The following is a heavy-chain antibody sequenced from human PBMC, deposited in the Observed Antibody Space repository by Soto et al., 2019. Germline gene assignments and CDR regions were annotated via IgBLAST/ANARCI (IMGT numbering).Heavy chain of an antibody. CDR3: ARDHSSSWHDFDY. V-gene: IGHV1-18*01. CDR2: ISGYNGNT. Sequence: GAAVKVSCEASGCTCSNYGINWVLQAPGQGLEWMGWISGYNGNTNYAQKFQDRVTMTTDTSASTAYMELWSLRSDDTAMYYCARDHSSSWHDFDYWGQGTLVTVSS. D-gene: IGHD6-13*01. J-gene: IGHJ4*02. CDR1: GCTCSNYG.